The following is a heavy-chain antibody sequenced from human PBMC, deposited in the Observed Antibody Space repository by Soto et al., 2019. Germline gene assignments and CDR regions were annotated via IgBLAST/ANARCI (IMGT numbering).Heavy chain of an antibody. CDR1: VYTFTSYA. D-gene: IGHD3-22*01. J-gene: IGHJ4*02. Sequence: ASVKVSCKASVYTFTSYAMHWVRQAPGQRLEWMGWINAGNGNTKYSQKFQGRVTITRDTSASTAYMELSSLRSEDTAVYYCARNYLTYYYDSSGPDYWGQGTLVTVSS. CDR2: INAGNGNT. V-gene: IGHV1-3*01. CDR3: ARNYLTYYYDSSGPDY.